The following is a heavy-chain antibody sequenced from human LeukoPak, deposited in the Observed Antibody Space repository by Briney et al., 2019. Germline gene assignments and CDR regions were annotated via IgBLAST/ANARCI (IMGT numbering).Heavy chain of an antibody. D-gene: IGHD3-22*01. J-gene: IGHJ4*02. Sequence: GGSLRLSCAASGFTFSSYAMSWVRQAPGKGLEWVSAISGSGGSTYYADSVKGRFTISRDNSKNTLYLQMNSLRAEDTAVYYCAKDFSCYDSSGYFVYWCQGTQVTVSS. CDR3: AKDFSCYDSSGYFVY. CDR2: ISGSGGST. CDR1: GFTFSSYA. V-gene: IGHV3-23*01.